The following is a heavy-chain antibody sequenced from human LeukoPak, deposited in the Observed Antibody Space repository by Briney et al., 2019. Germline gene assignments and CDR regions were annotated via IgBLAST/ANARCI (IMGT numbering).Heavy chain of an antibody. D-gene: IGHD2-8*01. Sequence: ASVKVSCKASGYTFTGYYMHWVRQAPGQGLEWMGWINPNSGGTNYAQKFQGRVTMTRDTSISTAYMELSRLRSDDTAVYYCARGYNGVYYYYYYYGMDVWGQGTTVTVSS. CDR2: INPNSGGT. CDR1: GYTFTGYY. V-gene: IGHV1-2*02. J-gene: IGHJ6*02. CDR3: ARGYNGVYYYYYYYGMDV.